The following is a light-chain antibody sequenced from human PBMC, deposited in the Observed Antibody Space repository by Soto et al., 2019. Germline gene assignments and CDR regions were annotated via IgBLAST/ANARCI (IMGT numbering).Light chain of an antibody. CDR3: SSYTTSSTLDV. CDR2: EVS. CDR1: SSDVGGYNY. J-gene: IGLJ1*01. Sequence: QSALTQPASVSASPGQSITISCTGTSSDVGGYNYVSWYQQHPGKAPQLMIYEVSNRPSGVSNRFSGSKFGNTASLTISGLQAEDEAEYYCSSYTTSSTLDVFGTGTKVTVL. V-gene: IGLV2-14*01.